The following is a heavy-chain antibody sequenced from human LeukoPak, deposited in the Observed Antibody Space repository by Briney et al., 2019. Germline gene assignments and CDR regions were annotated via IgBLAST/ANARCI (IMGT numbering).Heavy chain of an antibody. Sequence: PSETLSLTCTVSGGSISPYYWSWIRQPPGKGLDWIGFIYYSGNTSYNPSLKRRVTISIDTSKNQFSLRLSSVTAADTAIFYCARYLSSGLDYWGQGTLVTVSS. V-gene: IGHV4-59*08. CDR1: GGSISPYY. D-gene: IGHD6-19*01. CDR3: ARYLSSGLDY. CDR2: IYYSGNT. J-gene: IGHJ4*02.